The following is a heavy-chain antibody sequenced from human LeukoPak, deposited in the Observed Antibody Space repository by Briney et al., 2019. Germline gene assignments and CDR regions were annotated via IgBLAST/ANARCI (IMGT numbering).Heavy chain of an antibody. CDR3: ARVVPPVWFGELLPTENYYYYMDV. CDR2: IIPIFGTA. J-gene: IGHJ6*03. Sequence: ASVKVSCKASGGTFSSYAISWVRQAPGQGLEWMGGIIPIFGTANYAQKFQGRVTITADKSTSTAYMELSSLRSEDTAVYYCARVVPPVWFGELLPTENYYYYMDVWGKGTTVTVSS. D-gene: IGHD3-10*01. V-gene: IGHV1-69*06. CDR1: GGTFSSYA.